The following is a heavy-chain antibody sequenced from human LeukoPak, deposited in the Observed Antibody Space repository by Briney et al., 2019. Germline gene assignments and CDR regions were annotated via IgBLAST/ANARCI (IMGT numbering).Heavy chain of an antibody. CDR2: ISGSGGST. Sequence: GGSLRLSCAASGFTFSSYGMSWVRQAPGKGLEWVSAISGSGGSTYYADSVKGRFTISRDNSKNTLYLQMNSLRAEDTAVYYCARAGVAVAGTAYCDYWGQGTLVTVSS. V-gene: IGHV3-23*01. J-gene: IGHJ4*02. CDR3: ARAGVAVAGTAYCDY. CDR1: GFTFSSYG. D-gene: IGHD6-19*01.